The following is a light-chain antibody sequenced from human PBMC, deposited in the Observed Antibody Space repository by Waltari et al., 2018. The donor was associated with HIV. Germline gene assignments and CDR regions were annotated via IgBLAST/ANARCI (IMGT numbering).Light chain of an antibody. J-gene: IGLJ2*01. CDR3: QVWDIASDYVV. V-gene: IGLV3-21*02. CDR2: DDR. CDR1: NFGSKG. Sequence: SYVLTQPPSVSVAPGQTARLSCGGNNFGSKGVHRYQQKTGQAPGLIVYDDRDRPSGIPERFSGSKSGNTATLTISRVEAGDEADYYCQVWDIASDYVVFGGGTKLTVL.